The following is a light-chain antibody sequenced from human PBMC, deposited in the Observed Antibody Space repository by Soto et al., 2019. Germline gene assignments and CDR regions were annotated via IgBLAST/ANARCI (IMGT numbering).Light chain of an antibody. CDR1: QSVSSN. J-gene: IGKJ2*01. Sequence: IVMTQSPATLSVSPGERATLSCRASQSVSSNLAWYQQKPGQAPRLLIYGASTRASGIPARFSGSGSGTEFVLTIRSLQSEDFAIYYCQQYDQWYTFGQGTKLEI. CDR3: QQYDQWYT. V-gene: IGKV3-15*01. CDR2: GAS.